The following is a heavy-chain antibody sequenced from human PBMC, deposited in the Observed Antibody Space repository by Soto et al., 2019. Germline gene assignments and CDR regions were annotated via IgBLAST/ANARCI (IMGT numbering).Heavy chain of an antibody. V-gene: IGHV3-30*18. CDR1: GFTFSNYG. CDR2: ISYDGSSQ. D-gene: IGHD1-26*01. CDR3: AKDGGWELPRGRGSDY. J-gene: IGHJ4*02. Sequence: QVQLVESGGGVVQPGRSLRLSCVASGFTFSNYGMHWVRQAPGKGLEWVAVISYDGSSQHYADSVKGRFTISRDNSKTTLYVQMKSLRAEDTAVYYCAKDGGWELPRGRGSDYWGQGTLVTVSS.